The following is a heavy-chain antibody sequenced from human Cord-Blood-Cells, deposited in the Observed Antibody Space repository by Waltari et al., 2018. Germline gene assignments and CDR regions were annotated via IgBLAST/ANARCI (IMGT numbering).Heavy chain of an antibody. D-gene: IGHD1-1*01. V-gene: IGHV4-34*01. J-gene: IGHJ4*02. CDR2: IKHSVSA. CDR1: VVSFSGYY. CDR3: ARAGEKLYYFDY. Sequence: QVQLQQWGAGLLKPSETLSLPCAVYVVSFSGYYSSSNRQPPGKGLEWIGEIKHSVSANYDPSLNSRVTISVDTSKNQFSRKLRAVTATDTAVYYCARAGEKLYYFDYWGQGTLVTVSS.